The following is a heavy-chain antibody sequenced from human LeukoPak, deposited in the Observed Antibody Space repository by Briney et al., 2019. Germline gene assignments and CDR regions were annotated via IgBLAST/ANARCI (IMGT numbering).Heavy chain of an antibody. Sequence: SGGSLRLSCAASGFTFSSYAMSWVRQAPGKGLEWVSAISGSGASTYYADSVKGRFTISRDNSKNTLYLQMNSLRAEDTAVYYCAKDGISEYYYDSSGYCDYFDYWGRGTLVTVSS. J-gene: IGHJ4*02. CDR1: GFTFSSYA. CDR3: AKDGISEYYYDSSGYCDYFDY. V-gene: IGHV3-23*01. CDR2: ISGSGAST. D-gene: IGHD3-22*01.